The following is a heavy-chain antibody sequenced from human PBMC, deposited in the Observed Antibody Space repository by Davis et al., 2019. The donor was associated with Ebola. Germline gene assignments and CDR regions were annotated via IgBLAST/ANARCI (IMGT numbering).Heavy chain of an antibody. V-gene: IGHV1-46*02. D-gene: IGHD2-21*01. CDR2: INPSGGST. J-gene: IGHJ4*02. CDR1: GYTFNSYY. CDR3: ARGRGHYEYSGGDY. Sequence: ASVKVSCKASGYTFNSYYIHWVQQAPGQGLEWMGIINPSGGSTTYAQKFQGRVTMTRDTSTRTVYMELSSLRSEDTAVYYCARGRGHYEYSGGDYWGQGTQVTVSS.